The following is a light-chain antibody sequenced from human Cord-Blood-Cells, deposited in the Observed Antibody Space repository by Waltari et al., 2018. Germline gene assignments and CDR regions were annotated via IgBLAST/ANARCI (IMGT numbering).Light chain of an antibody. CDR2: EVS. J-gene: IGLJ2*01. Sequence: QSALTQPASGSGSPGPSITISCTGTSSDVGGYHYVSWYQQHPGKAPKLMIYEVSNRPSGVSNRFSGSKSGNTASLTISGLQAEDEADYYCSSYTSSSTVVFGGGTKLTVL. CDR1: SSDVGGYHY. CDR3: SSYTSSSTVV. V-gene: IGLV2-14*01.